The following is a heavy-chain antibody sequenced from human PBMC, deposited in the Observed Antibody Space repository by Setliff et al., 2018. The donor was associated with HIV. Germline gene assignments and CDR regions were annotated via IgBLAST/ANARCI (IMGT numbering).Heavy chain of an antibody. V-gene: IGHV1-3*01. CDR3: ARESPYDTSGYYFGAFDI. CDR2: INAANGDT. Sequence: ASVKVSCKASGYSFTKYGIQWVRQAPGQRLEWMGLINAANGDTKYSQKFQARLTFTRDTSASTVYMELSSLRAEDTAVYYCARESPYDTSGYYFGAFDIWGQGTMVTVSS. CDR1: GYSFTKYG. J-gene: IGHJ3*02. D-gene: IGHD3-22*01.